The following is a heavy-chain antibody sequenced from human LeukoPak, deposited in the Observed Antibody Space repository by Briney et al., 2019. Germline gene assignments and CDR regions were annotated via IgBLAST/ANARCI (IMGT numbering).Heavy chain of an antibody. CDR2: IYTSGST. CDR3: ARELYGSGSYYMDV. CDR1: RYSISSGYS. D-gene: IGHD3-10*01. J-gene: IGHJ6*03. Sequence: SETLSLTCTVSRYSISSGYSWSWIRQPAGKGLEWIGRIYTSGSTNYNPSLKSRVTMSVDTSKNQFSLKLSSVTAADTAVYYCARELYGSGSYYMDVWGKGTTVTVSS. V-gene: IGHV4-4*07.